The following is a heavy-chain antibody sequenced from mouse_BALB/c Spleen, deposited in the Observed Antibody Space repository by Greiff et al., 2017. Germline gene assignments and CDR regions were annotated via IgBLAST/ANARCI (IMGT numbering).Heavy chain of an antibody. V-gene: IGHV5-6-2*01. Sequence: EVKLMESGGGLVKLGGSLKLSCAASGFTFSSYYMSWVRQTPEKRLELVAAINSNGGSTYYPDTVKGRFTISRDNAKNTLYLQMSSLKSEDTALYYCARQGGGYDAMDYWGQGTSVTVSS. CDR2: INSNGGST. J-gene: IGHJ4*01. CDR3: ARQGGGYDAMDY. CDR1: GFTFSSYY.